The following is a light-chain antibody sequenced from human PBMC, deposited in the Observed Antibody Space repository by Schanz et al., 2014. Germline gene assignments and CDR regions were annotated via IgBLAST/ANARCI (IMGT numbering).Light chain of an antibody. CDR2: GNS. V-gene: IGLV1-40*01. J-gene: IGLJ3*02. CDR3: ATWDDSLL. Sequence: QSVLTQPPSVSGAPGQRVTISCTGSSSNIGAGYDVHWYQQLPGTAPKLLIYGNSNRPSGVPDRVSASKSGTSASLAISGLRSEDEADYYCATWDDSLLFGGGTKVTVL. CDR1: SSNIGAGYD.